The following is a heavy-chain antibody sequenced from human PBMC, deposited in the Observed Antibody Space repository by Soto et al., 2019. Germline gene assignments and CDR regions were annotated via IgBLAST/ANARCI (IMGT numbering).Heavy chain of an antibody. CDR3: AREPMATTIPFFDY. J-gene: IGHJ4*02. CDR1: GFTFSSYA. V-gene: IGHV3-30-3*01. D-gene: IGHD5-12*01. CDR2: ISYDGSNK. Sequence: QVQLVESGGGVVQPGRSLRLSCAASGFTFSSYAMHWVRQAPGKGLEWVAVISYDGSNKYYADSVKGRFTISRDNSKNTLYLQMNSLRAEDTAVYYCAREPMATTIPFFDYWGQGNLVTVSS.